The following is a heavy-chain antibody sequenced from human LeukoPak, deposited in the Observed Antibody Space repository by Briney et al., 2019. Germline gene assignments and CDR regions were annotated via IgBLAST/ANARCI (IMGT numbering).Heavy chain of an antibody. CDR3: ATVVTRDYFDY. D-gene: IGHD4-17*01. V-gene: IGHV4-59*01. J-gene: IGHJ4*02. CDR1: GGSISSYY. Sequence: SETLSLTCTVSGGSISSYYWSWIRQPPGKGLEWIGYSYYSGSTNYNPSLKSRVTISVDTSKNQFSLKLSSVTAADTAVYYCATVVTRDYFDYWGKGTLVTASS. CDR2: SYYSGST.